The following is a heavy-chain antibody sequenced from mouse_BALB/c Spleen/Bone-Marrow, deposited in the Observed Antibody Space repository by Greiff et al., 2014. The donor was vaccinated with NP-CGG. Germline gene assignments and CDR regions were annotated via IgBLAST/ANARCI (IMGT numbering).Heavy chain of an antibody. CDR1: GYSFTGYY. Sequence: EVKLMESGPELVKPGASVKISCKASGYSFTGYYMHWVKQSHVKSLEWIGRINPYNGATSYNQNFKDKASLTVDKSSSTAYMELHSLTSEDFAVYYCARGYGNYDYWYFDVWGAGTTVTVSS. J-gene: IGHJ1*01. V-gene: IGHV1-31*01. CDR2: INPYNGAT. CDR3: ARGYGNYDYWYFDV. D-gene: IGHD2-1*01.